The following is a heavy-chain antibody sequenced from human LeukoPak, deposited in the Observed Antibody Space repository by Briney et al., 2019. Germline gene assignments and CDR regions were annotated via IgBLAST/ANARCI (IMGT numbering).Heavy chain of an antibody. J-gene: IGHJ4*02. V-gene: IGHV4-39*07. CDR3: ARVPGRWPPHYFDY. D-gene: IGHD5-24*01. Sequence: SETLSLTCTVSGGSISSSSYYWGWIRQPPGKGLEWIGSIYYSGSTYYNPSLKSRVTISVDKSKNQFSLKLSSVTAADTAVYYCARVPGRWPPHYFDYWGQGTLVTVSS. CDR2: IYYSGST. CDR1: GGSISSSSYY.